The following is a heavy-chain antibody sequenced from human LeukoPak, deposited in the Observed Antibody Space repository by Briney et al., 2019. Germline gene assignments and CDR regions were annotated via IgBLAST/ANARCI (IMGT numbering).Heavy chain of an antibody. V-gene: IGHV3-7*01. J-gene: IGHJ4*02. Sequence: GGSLRLSCAASGFTFSSYWMSWVRQAPGKGLEWVANIKQDGSEKYYVDSVKGRFTISRDNAKNSLYLQMNSLRAEDTAVYYCARRKYYYDSSGYYLFDYWGQGTLVTVSS. CDR1: GFTFSSYW. CDR2: IKQDGSEK. D-gene: IGHD3-22*01. CDR3: ARRKYYYDSSGYYLFDY.